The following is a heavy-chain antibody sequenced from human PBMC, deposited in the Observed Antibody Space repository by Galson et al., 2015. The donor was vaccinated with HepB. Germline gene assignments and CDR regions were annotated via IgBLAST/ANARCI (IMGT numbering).Heavy chain of an antibody. Sequence: SLRLSCAASGFTFSSYAMSWVRQAPGKGLEWVSAISGSGGSTYYADSVKGRFTISRDNSKNTLYLQMNSLRAEDTAVYYCATEFRGDVGTAMAHWGQGTLVTVSS. CDR1: GFTFSSYA. D-gene: IGHD5-18*01. CDR2: ISGSGGST. V-gene: IGHV3-23*01. J-gene: IGHJ4*02. CDR3: ATEFRGDVGTAMAH.